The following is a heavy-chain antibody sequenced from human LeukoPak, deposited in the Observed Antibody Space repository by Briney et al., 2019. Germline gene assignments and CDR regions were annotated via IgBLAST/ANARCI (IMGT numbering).Heavy chain of an antibody. J-gene: IGHJ4*02. D-gene: IGHD4-11*01. Sequence: SETLSLTCTVSGGSISSYYWSWIRQPPGKGLEWIGYIYYSGSTNYNPSLKSRVTISVDTSKNQFSLKLSSVTAADTAVYYCARGPSYDYSNYIYFDYWGQGTLVTVSS. V-gene: IGHV4-59*01. CDR3: ARGPSYDYSNYIYFDY. CDR2: IYYSGST. CDR1: GGSISSYY.